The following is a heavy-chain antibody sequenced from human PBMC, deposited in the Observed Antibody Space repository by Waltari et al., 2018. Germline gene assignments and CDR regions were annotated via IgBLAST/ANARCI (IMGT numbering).Heavy chain of an antibody. J-gene: IGHJ6*03. CDR3: ARRAAIAATGPTYYMDV. Sequence: QVQLQQWGAGLLKPSETLSLTCAVYGGSFSGYYWSWIRQPPGKGLEWIGEINHSGRTNYNPSLKSRVTISVDTSKNQFSLKLSSGTAADTAVYYCARRAAIAATGPTYYMDVWGKGTTVTVSS. CDR2: INHSGRT. V-gene: IGHV4-34*01. D-gene: IGHD6-13*01. CDR1: GGSFSGYY.